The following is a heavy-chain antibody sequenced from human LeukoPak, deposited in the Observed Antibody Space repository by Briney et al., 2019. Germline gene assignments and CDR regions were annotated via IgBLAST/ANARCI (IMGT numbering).Heavy chain of an antibody. V-gene: IGHV3-53*01. CDR1: GFTFSSYS. Sequence: GGSLRLSCAASGFTFSSYSMNWVRQAPGKGLEWVSVIYSGGSTYYADSVKGRFTISRDNSKNTLYLQMNSLRAEDTAVYYCARGFWTTFIDYWGQGTLVTVSS. D-gene: IGHD3/OR15-3a*01. CDR2: IYSGGST. J-gene: IGHJ4*02. CDR3: ARGFWTTFIDY.